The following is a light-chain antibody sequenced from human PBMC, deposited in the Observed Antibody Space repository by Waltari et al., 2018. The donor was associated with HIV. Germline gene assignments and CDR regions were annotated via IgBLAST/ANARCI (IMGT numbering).Light chain of an antibody. CDR3: QQSYSTPLT. CDR1: LSIRSN. V-gene: IGKV1-39*01. CDR2: AAS. J-gene: IGKJ4*01. Sequence: IQMTQSLSSLSASVRDRVPITFPAHLSIRSNLNWYQQKPGKAPKLLIYAASSLQSGVPSRFSGSGSGTDFTLTISSLQPEDFATYYCQQSYSTPLTFGGGTKVEIK.